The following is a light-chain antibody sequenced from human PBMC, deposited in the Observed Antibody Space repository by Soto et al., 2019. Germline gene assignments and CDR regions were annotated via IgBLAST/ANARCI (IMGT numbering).Light chain of an antibody. Sequence: QSALTQPPSASGSPGQSITISCTGTSSDVGGYNYVSWYQQHPGKAPKLMIYEVNKRPSGVPDRFSGSKSDNTASLTVSGLQAEDEADYYCTSYADTRNFGLVFGGGTKLTVL. CDR3: TSYADTRNFGLV. J-gene: IGLJ2*01. V-gene: IGLV2-8*01. CDR2: EVN. CDR1: SSDVGGYNY.